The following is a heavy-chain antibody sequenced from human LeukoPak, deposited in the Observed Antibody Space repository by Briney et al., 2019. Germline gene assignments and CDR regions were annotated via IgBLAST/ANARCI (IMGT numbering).Heavy chain of an antibody. Sequence: GGSLRLSCAASGLTFIKYAMNWVRQAPGKGLEWVSVITDSGGSTHYADSVKGRFTVSRDNSKNTLYLQMNSLRAEDTAVYYCAKSGMIRGAMDVWGQGTTVTVSS. CDR1: GLTFIKYA. CDR3: AKSGMIRGAMDV. V-gene: IGHV3-23*01. CDR2: ITDSGGST. J-gene: IGHJ6*02. D-gene: IGHD3-10*01.